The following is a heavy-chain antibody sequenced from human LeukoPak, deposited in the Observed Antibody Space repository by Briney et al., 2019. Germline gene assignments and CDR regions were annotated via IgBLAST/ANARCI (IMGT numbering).Heavy chain of an antibody. CDR1: GFTFSSYA. CDR2: IEYDGTNK. V-gene: IGHV3-30*02. CDR3: AKKWSGDYDSSGINDAFDL. Sequence: GGSLRLSCAASGFTFSSYAMHWVRQAPGKGLEGVTFIEYDGTNKYYADSVKGRFTISRDNSKNTLYLQMNSLRPEDTAVYYCAKKWSGDYDSSGINDAFDLWGQGTMVTVSS. D-gene: IGHD3-22*01. J-gene: IGHJ3*01.